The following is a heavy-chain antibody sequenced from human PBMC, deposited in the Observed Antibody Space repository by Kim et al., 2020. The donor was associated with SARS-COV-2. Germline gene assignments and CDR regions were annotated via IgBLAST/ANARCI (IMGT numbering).Heavy chain of an antibody. CDR1: GGTFSSYA. J-gene: IGHJ6*02. CDR2: IIPIFGTA. D-gene: IGHD2-21*01. V-gene: IGHV1-69*13. Sequence: SVKVSCKASGGTFSSYAISWVRQAPGQGLEWMGGIIPIFGTANYAQKFQGRVTITADESTSTAYMELSSLRSEDTAVYYCARTWGGDEVIIYYGMDVWGQGTTVTVSS. CDR3: ARTWGGDEVIIYYGMDV.